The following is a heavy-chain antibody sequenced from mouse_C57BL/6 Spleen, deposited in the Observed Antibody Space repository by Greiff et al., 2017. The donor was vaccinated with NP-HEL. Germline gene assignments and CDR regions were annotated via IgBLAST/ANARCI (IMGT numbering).Heavy chain of an antibody. Sequence: DVQLQESGPELVKPGASVKIPCKASGYTFTDYNMDWVKQSHGKSLEWIGDINPNNGGTIYNQKFKGKATLTVDKSSSTAYMELRSLTSEDTAVYYCARYYYGSWYFDVWGTGTTVTVSS. D-gene: IGHD1-1*01. CDR3: ARYYYGSWYFDV. CDR2: INPNNGGT. V-gene: IGHV1-18*01. J-gene: IGHJ1*03. CDR1: GYTFTDYN.